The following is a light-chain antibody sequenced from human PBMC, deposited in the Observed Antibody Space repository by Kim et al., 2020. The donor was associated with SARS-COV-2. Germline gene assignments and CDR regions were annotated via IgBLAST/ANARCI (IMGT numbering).Light chain of an antibody. V-gene: IGKV1-5*03. J-gene: IGKJ4*01. CDR1: QNINNW. CDR2: KAS. CDR3: HLYDSYPLT. Sequence: DIQMTQSPSTLSASVGDRVNITGRASQNINNWFAWSEEKPGKAPNLLIYKASSLERGVPSKFSGSGSGTEFTLTISSLQPDDRATYYCHLYDSYPLTFGGGNKVDIK.